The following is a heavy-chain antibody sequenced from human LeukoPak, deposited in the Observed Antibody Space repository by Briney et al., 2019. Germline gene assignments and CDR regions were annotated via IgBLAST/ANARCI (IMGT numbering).Heavy chain of an antibody. V-gene: IGHV1-2*02. D-gene: IGHD2-2*01. CDR3: ARDPVPAAIPYYYYYYMDV. J-gene: IGHJ6*03. CDR2: INPNTGDT. Sequence: ASVKVSCKASGFTFNAYYIHWVRQAPGQGLEWMGWINPNTGDTNFAQKFQGRVTMTRDTSISTAYMELSRLRSDDTAVYYCARDPVPAAIPYYYYYYMDVWGKGTTVTISS. CDR1: GFTFNAYY.